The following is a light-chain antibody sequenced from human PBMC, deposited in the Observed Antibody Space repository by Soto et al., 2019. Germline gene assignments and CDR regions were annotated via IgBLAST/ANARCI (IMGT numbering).Light chain of an antibody. Sequence: EIVLTQSPATLSLSPGERAALSCRASQSVSSYLAWYQQKPGQAPRLLIYDASNRATGIPARFSGSGSGTDFTLTISSLQPEDFATYYCQQSYSTPPTFAGGTKVDI. V-gene: IGKV3-11*01. CDR3: QQSYSTPPT. J-gene: IGKJ4*01. CDR1: QSVSSY. CDR2: DAS.